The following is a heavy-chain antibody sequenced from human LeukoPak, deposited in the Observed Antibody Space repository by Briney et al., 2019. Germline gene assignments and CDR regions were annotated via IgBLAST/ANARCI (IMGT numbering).Heavy chain of an antibody. CDR2: IYYSGTT. J-gene: IGHJ3*02. Sequence: PSETLSLTCTVSGGSISTNSYYWGWIRQPPGKGLEWIGYIYYSGTTKYNPSLTSRVTISVDTSKNQFSLKLSSVTAADTAVYYCARDWARWLQFTAGAFDIWGQGTMVTVSS. CDR1: GGSISTNSYY. D-gene: IGHD5-24*01. CDR3: ARDWARWLQFTAGAFDI. V-gene: IGHV4-61*05.